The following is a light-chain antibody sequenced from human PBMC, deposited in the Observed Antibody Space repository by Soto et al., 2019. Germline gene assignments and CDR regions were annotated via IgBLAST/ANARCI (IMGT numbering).Light chain of an antibody. CDR2: GIS. CDR1: HTISSSY. CDR3: QQYVTSSPRT. J-gene: IGKJ1*01. Sequence: EIVLTQSPGTLSLSPGERATLSCRASHTISSSYLAWYQQKPGQAPRLLMYGISRRATGIPDRFSGSGSGTDFTLTITSLEPEDCAVYYCQQYVTSSPRTFGQGTKVEIK. V-gene: IGKV3-20*01.